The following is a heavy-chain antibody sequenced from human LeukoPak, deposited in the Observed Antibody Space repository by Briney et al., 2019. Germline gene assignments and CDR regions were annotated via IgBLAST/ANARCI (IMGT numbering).Heavy chain of an antibody. Sequence: GGSLRLSCAATGFTFSSYWMSWVRQAPGTGLEWVANIHQDGSEKYYVDSVKGRFTISRDNAKNSLYLQMNSLRAEDTAIYYCGRESSSSTFDYWGQGTLVTVSS. J-gene: IGHJ4*02. CDR3: GRESSSSTFDY. D-gene: IGHD5/OR15-5a*01. CDR2: IHQDGSEK. CDR1: GFTFSSYW. V-gene: IGHV3-7*01.